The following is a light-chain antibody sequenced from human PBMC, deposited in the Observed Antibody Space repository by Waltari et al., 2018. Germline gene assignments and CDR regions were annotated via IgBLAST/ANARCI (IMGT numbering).Light chain of an antibody. V-gene: IGKV1-6*01. Sequence: AIQMTQSPPSLSASVGVRVTITCRASQDIRNDLGWYQQKPGEAPKLLIYAASNLQSGVPSKFSGSGSGTDFTLTISSLQPEDFATYYCLQDYNYPRTFGQGTKVEIK. CDR1: QDIRND. CDR2: AAS. J-gene: IGKJ1*01. CDR3: LQDYNYPRT.